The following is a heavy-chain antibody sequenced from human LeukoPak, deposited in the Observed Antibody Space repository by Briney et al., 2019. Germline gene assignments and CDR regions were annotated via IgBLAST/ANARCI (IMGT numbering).Heavy chain of an antibody. CDR3: AREWGSITIFGGHFDY. D-gene: IGHD3-3*01. J-gene: IGHJ4*02. V-gene: IGHV3-21*01. Sequence: GGSLRLSCAASGFTFSTYNMNWVRQAPGKGLEWVSSITSSSSYIYYADSVKGRFTISRDNSKNALYLQMNSLRAEDTAVYYCAREWGSITIFGGHFDYWGRGTLVTVSS. CDR2: ITSSSSYI. CDR1: GFTFSTYN.